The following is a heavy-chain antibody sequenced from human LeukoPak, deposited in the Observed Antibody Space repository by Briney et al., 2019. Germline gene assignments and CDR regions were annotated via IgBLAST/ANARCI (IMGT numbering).Heavy chain of an antibody. D-gene: IGHD3-3*01. CDR3: ARVFSPTGLEWSPLGVNYGMDV. CDR1: GFTFSSYA. Sequence: GGSLRLSCAASGFTFSSYAMHWVRQAPGKGLGWVAVISYDGSNKYYADSVKGRFTISRDNSKNTLYLQMNSLRAEDTAVYYCARVFSPTGLEWSPLGVNYGMDVWGQGTTVTVSS. J-gene: IGHJ6*02. CDR2: ISYDGSNK. V-gene: IGHV3-30*04.